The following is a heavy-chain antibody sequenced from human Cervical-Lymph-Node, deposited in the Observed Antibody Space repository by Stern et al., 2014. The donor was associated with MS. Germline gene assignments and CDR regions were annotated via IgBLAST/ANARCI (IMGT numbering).Heavy chain of an antibody. V-gene: IGHV5-51*01. D-gene: IGHD4-17*01. CDR2: IYPDDSDT. J-gene: IGHJ4*02. CDR1: GYRFATYW. CDR3: ARHEDYADPIDY. Sequence: EVQLVESGAEVKQAGESLKLSCKASGYRFATYWIAWVRQRPGKGLEWMGVIYPDDSDTRYSPSFQGQVTVSADKSISTAYLQWNSLKASDTAMYYCARHEDYADPIDYWGQGTLVTVSS.